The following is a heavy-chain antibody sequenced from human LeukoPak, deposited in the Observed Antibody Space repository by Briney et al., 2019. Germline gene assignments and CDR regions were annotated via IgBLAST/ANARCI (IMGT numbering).Heavy chain of an antibody. J-gene: IGHJ4*02. CDR2: IYYSGST. D-gene: IGHD3-10*01. CDR3: ARHPPYGSGSWGSYYFDY. V-gene: IGHV4-59*08. Sequence: PSETLSLTCTVSGGSISSYYWSWIRQPPGKGREWIGYIYYSGSTYYNPSLKSRVTISVDTSKNQFSLKLSSVTAADTAVYYCARHPPYGSGSWGSYYFDYWGQGTLVTVSS. CDR1: GGSISSYY.